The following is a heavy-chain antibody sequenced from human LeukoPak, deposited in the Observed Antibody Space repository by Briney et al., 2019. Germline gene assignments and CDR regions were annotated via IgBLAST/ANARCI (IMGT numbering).Heavy chain of an antibody. J-gene: IGHJ6*03. CDR3: AKDHCSSTSCYADYYYYYMDV. CDR2: ISSTGNTI. D-gene: IGHD2-2*01. Sequence: PGGSLRLSCAASGFTFSSFEINWVRQAPGKGLEWVSYISSTGNTIYYAESVKGRFTLSRDNAKNSLYLQMNSLRAEDTALYYCAKDHCSSTSCYADYYYYYMDVWGKGTTVTISS. V-gene: IGHV3-48*03. CDR1: GFTFSSFE.